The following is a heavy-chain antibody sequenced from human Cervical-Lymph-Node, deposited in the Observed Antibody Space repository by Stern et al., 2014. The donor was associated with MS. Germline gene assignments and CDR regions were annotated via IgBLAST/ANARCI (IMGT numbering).Heavy chain of an antibody. V-gene: IGHV1-69*01. D-gene: IGHD5-18*01. CDR1: GGTFSSYA. J-gene: IGHJ4*02. CDR3: ARNPTIQLWSXXDY. Sequence: VHLXXXGAEVKKPGSSVKVSCKASGGTFSSYAISWVRQAPGQGLXXXXXIIPIFGTANYAQKFQGRVTITADESTSTAYMELSSLRSEDTAVYYCARNPTIQLWSXXDYWGQGTLVTVSS. CDR2: IIPIFGTA.